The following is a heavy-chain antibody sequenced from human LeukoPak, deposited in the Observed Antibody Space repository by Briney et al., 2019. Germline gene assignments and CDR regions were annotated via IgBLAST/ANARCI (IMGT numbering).Heavy chain of an antibody. V-gene: IGHV4-39*01. J-gene: IGHJ4*02. CDR1: GFSFSTYA. CDR3: ARLTPVLEVDY. CDR2: IYYSGST. Sequence: GSLRLSCTASGFSFSTYAMTWVRQAPGKGLEWIGNIYYSGSTYYNSSLKSRVTISVDTSKNQFSLKLSSVTAADTAVYYCARLTPVLEVDYWGQGTLVTVSS. D-gene: IGHD5-24*01.